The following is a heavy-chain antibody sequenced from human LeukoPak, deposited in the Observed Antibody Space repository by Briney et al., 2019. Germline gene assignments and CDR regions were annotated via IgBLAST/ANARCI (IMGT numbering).Heavy chain of an antibody. V-gene: IGHV3-23*01. J-gene: IGHJ5*02. Sequence: GGSLRLSCAASGLPFSSYAMSWVRQAPGKGLEWVSAISGSGGSTYYADSVKGRFTISRDNSKNTLYLQMNSLRAEDTGVYYCAKGSNRKPHNWFDPWGQGTLVTVSS. D-gene: IGHD1-14*01. CDR1: GLPFSSYA. CDR3: AKGSNRKPHNWFDP. CDR2: ISGSGGST.